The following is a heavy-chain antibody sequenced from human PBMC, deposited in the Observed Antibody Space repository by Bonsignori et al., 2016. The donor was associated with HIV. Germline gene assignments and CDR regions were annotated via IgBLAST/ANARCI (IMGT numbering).Heavy chain of an antibody. Sequence: WIRQPPGKGLEWVSVIYSGGSTYYADSVKGRFTISRDNSKNTLYLQMNSLRAEDTAVYYCALSTHGAFDYWGQGTLVTVSS. CDR2: IYSGGST. J-gene: IGHJ4*02. D-gene: IGHD4-17*01. V-gene: IGHV3-66*01. CDR3: ALSTHGAFDY.